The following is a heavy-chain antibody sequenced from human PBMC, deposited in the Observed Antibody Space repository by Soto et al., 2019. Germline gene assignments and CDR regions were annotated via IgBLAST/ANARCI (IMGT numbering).Heavy chain of an antibody. J-gene: IGHJ4*02. CDR1: GFIFGGYA. CDR2: ISDTVGTT. D-gene: IGHD5-12*01. V-gene: IGHV3-23*01. Sequence: EVQLLESGGGLVQPGGSLRLSCEASGFIFGGYAMAWVRQAPGKGLEWVASISDTVGTTYYADSVRGRFTISRDKSKHTLFLQLNSLRVDDTAVYYCAKAQWLLGGDYFDSWGQGTLVTVSS. CDR3: AKAQWLLGGDYFDS.